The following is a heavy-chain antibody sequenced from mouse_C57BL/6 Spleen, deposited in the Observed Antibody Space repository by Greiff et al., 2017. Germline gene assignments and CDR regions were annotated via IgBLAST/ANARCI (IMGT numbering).Heavy chain of an antibody. V-gene: IGHV1-72*01. D-gene: IGHD2-10*01. Sequence: VQLQQPGAEPVKPGASVKLSCKASGYTFTSYWMHWVKQRPGRGLEWIGRIDPNSGGTKYNEKFKSKATLTVDKPSSTAYMQLSSLTSEDSAVYYCARPYYGNYPYAMDYWGQGTSVTVSS. J-gene: IGHJ4*01. CDR3: ARPYYGNYPYAMDY. CDR1: GYTFTSYW. CDR2: IDPNSGGT.